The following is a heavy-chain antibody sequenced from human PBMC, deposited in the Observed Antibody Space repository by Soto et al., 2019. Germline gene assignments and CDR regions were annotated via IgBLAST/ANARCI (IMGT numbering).Heavy chain of an antibody. Sequence: EVQLVQSGAEVKKPGESLRISCKGSGYSFTSYWISWVRQMPGKGLEWMGRIDPSDSYTNYSPSFQGHVTISADKSISTAYLQWSSLKASDTAMYYCARRPSRGSYSGYWYFDLWGRGTLVTVSS. D-gene: IGHD1-26*01. CDR3: ARRPSRGSYSGYWYFDL. CDR1: GYSFTSYW. J-gene: IGHJ2*01. V-gene: IGHV5-10-1*03. CDR2: IDPSDSYT.